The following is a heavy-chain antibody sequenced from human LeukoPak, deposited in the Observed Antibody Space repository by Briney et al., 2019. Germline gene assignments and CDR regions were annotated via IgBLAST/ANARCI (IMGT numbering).Heavy chain of an antibody. V-gene: IGHV3-23*01. CDR1: GFTFSSYA. D-gene: IGHD2-15*01. CDR2: ISGSGGST. CDR3: AKDRTSGGSCYFDS. J-gene: IGHJ4*02. Sequence: VGSLRLSCAASGFTFSSYAMSWVRQAPGKGLEWVSAISGSGGSTYYADSVKGRFTISRDNSKNTLYLQMNSLRAEDTAVYYCAKDRTSGGSCYFDSWGQGTLVTVSS.